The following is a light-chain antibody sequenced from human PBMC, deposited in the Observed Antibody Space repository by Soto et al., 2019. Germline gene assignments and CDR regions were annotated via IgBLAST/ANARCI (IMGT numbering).Light chain of an antibody. J-gene: IGKJ1*01. CDR3: QRYNNAPWT. Sequence: DIQMTQSPSSLSASVGDRVTITCRASPDINNFLAWYQHKPGKVPKLLIYAASTLQSGVPSRFSGSGSGTDFTLTISSLQPEDVATYYCQRYNNAPWTFGQGTKGEIK. CDR1: PDINNF. V-gene: IGKV1-27*01. CDR2: AAS.